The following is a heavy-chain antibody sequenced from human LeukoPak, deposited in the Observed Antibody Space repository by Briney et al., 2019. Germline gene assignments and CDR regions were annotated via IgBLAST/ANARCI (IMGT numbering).Heavy chain of an antibody. CDR3: ARDTTPESVGDGPGP. CDR2: ISNSGRTI. J-gene: IGHJ5*02. Sequence: PGGSLRLSCAASGFTFSDYYMSWIRQAPGKGLEWVSNISNSGRTIYYADSVKGRYTISRDNAKNSLYLQMKSLRAEDTAMYYCARDTTPESVGDGPGPWGQGTLVTVSS. V-gene: IGHV3-11*01. D-gene: IGHD1-14*01. CDR1: GFTFSDYY.